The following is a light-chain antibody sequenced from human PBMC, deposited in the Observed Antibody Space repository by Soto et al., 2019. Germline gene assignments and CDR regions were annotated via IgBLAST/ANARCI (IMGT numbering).Light chain of an antibody. Sequence: QSVLTQPPSASGTPGQRVTISCSGSSSNIGSNTVNWYQQLPGTAPKLLIYSNKQRTSGVPDRFSGSKSGTSASLAISGLQSEDEADYYCAAWDDSLNGPVFGGGTQLTVL. CDR3: AAWDDSLNGPV. V-gene: IGLV1-44*01. J-gene: IGLJ7*01. CDR2: SNK. CDR1: SSNIGSNT.